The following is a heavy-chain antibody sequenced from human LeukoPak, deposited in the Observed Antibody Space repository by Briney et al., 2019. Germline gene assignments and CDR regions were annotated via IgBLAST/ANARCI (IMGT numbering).Heavy chain of an antibody. J-gene: IGHJ4*02. CDR2: IIPIFGTA. CDR3: ASSSLPQWLVDY. V-gene: IGHV1-69*13. Sequence: SVKVSCKASGGTFSSYAISWVRQAPGQGLEWMGGIIPIFGTANYAQKFQGRVMITADESTSTAYMELSSLRSEDTAVYYCASSSLPQWLVDYWGQGTLVTVSS. D-gene: IGHD6-19*01. CDR1: GGTFSSYA.